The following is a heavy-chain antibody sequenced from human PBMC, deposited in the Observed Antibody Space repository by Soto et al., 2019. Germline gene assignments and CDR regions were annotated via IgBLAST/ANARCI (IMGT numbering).Heavy chain of an antibody. J-gene: IGHJ6*03. D-gene: IGHD6-13*01. V-gene: IGHV4-34*01. CDR1: GGSFSGYY. CDR2: INHSGST. Sequence: SETLSLTCAVYGGSFSGYYWGWIRQPPGKGLEWIGEINHSGSTNYNPSLKSRVTISVDTSKNQFSLKLSSVTAADTAVYYCARGRAAYYYYMDVWGKGTTVTVSS. CDR3: ARGRAAYYYYMDV.